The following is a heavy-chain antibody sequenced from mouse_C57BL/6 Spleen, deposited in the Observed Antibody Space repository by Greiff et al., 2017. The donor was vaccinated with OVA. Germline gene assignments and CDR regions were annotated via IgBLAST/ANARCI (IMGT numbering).Heavy chain of an antibody. D-gene: IGHD1-1*01. CDR2: IWSGGST. CDR3: ARGYGSSYWYFDV. CDR1: GFSLTSYG. J-gene: IGHJ1*03. Sequence: VKLQQSGPGLVQPSQSLSITCTVSGFSLTSYGVHWVRQSPGKGLEWLGVIWSGGSTDYNAAFISRLSISKDNSKSQVFFKMNSLQADDTAIYYCARGYGSSYWYFDVWGTGTTVTVSS. V-gene: IGHV2-2*01.